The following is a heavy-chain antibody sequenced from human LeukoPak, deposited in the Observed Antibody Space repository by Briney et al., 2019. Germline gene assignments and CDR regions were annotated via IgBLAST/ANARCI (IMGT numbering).Heavy chain of an antibody. J-gene: IGHJ4*02. V-gene: IGHV1-69*04. Sequence: LVKLSCKASEGTFSSYAISWVRQAPGQGLEWLGRIMPILGIANYAQKFQGRVTITADKSTSTAYVELSSLRSEDTAVYDCASPLGYCSSTSCHNDYWGQGTLVTVSS. CDR3: ASPLGYCSSTSCHNDY. CDR2: IMPILGIA. CDR1: EGTFSSYA. D-gene: IGHD2-2*01.